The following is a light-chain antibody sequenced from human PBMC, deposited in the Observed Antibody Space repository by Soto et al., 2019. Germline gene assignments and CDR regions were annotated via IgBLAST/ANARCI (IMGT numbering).Light chain of an antibody. Sequence: QSALTQPASVSGSPGQSITISCTGTSSDVGGYNYVSWYQHHPGKAPKLIIYDVSNRPSGVSIRFSGSKSDNTASLTISGLQPEDEADYHCSSYTTRNTSQIVFGTGTKVTVL. CDR3: SSYTTRNTSQIV. V-gene: IGLV2-14*03. CDR2: DVS. J-gene: IGLJ1*01. CDR1: SSDVGGYNY.